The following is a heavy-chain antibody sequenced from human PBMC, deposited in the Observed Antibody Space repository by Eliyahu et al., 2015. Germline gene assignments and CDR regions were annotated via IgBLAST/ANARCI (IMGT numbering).Heavy chain of an antibody. J-gene: IGHJ5*02. CDR1: GYTFTDHY. V-gene: IGHV1-2*02. Sequence: QVQLVQSGAEAKMTGASVKVSCKASGYTFTDHYVHWVRQAPGQGLEXMGWINPNSGDTKSAQRFQGRVTMTRDTSISTVYLEVNRLRIDDTAVYFCARDGLWSNNWFDRWGQGTLVTVSS. D-gene: IGHD3-3*01. CDR2: INPNSGDT. CDR3: ARDGLWSNNWFDR.